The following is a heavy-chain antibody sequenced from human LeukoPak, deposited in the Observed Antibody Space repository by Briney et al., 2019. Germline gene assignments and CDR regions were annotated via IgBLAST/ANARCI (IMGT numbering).Heavy chain of an antibody. V-gene: IGHV3-53*01. J-gene: IGHJ4*02. CDR3: ASVTMVRGPHFDY. Sequence: GGSLRLSCAASGFTVSSKYMSWARQAPGKGLEWVSVMYSGGSTYYADSVEGRFTISRDNSKNTVYLQMNSLRAEDTAVYYCASVTMVRGPHFDYWGQGTLVTVSS. CDR2: MYSGGST. D-gene: IGHD3-10*01. CDR1: GFTVSSKY.